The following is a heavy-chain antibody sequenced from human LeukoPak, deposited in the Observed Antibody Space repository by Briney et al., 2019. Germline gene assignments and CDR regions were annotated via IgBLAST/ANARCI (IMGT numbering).Heavy chain of an antibody. CDR1: GYSFTSCW. CDR2: IHPGHSDI. J-gene: IGHJ4*02. V-gene: IGHV5-51*01. Sequence: GESLKISCKGSGYSFTSCWIGWVRQMPGKGLEWVGIIHPGHSDIRYSPSFEGQVIISADKSINTAYLQWRSLKASDSAMYYCANFYGDKNSDFAYWGQGTLVIVSS. CDR3: ANFYGDKNSDFAY. D-gene: IGHD4-23*01.